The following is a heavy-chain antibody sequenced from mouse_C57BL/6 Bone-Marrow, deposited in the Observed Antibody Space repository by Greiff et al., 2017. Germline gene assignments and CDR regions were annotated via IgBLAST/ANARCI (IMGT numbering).Heavy chain of an antibody. V-gene: IGHV1-55*01. Sequence: QVQLQQPGAELVKPGASVKMSCKASGYTFTSYWITWVKQRPGQGLEWIGNIYPGSGSTNYNEKFQSKATLTVDTSSSTVYMQLSSLTGENSADYCSTNWGDHYYGGKGTTLTVSS. J-gene: IGHJ2*01. CDR2: IYPGSGST. D-gene: IGHD4-1*01. CDR3: TNWGDHYY. CDR1: GYTFTSYW.